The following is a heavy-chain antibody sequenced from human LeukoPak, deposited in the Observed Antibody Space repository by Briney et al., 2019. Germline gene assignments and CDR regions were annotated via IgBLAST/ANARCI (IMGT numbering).Heavy chain of an antibody. Sequence: SVKVSCKASGGTFSSYTISWVRQAPGQGLEWMGRIIPILGIANYAQKFQGRVTITADKSTSTAYMELSSLRSEDTAVYYCAKGGGSGSNGYVQYWGQGILVTVSS. D-gene: IGHD3-22*01. CDR3: AKGGGSGSNGYVQY. J-gene: IGHJ4*02. V-gene: IGHV1-69*02. CDR2: IIPILGIA. CDR1: GGTFSSYT.